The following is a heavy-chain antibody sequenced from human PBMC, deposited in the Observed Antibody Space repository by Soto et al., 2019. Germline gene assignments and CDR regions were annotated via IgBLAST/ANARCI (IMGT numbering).Heavy chain of an antibody. CDR3: ARDLPYYDFWSNYGMDV. V-gene: IGHV1-18*01. D-gene: IGHD3-3*01. CDR1: GYTFTSYG. CDR2: ISAYNGNT. J-gene: IGHJ6*02. Sequence: GASVKVSCKASGYTFTSYGISWVRQAPGRGLEWMGWISAYNGNTNYAQKLRGRVTMTTDTSTSTAYMELRSLRSDDTAVYYCARDLPYYDFWSNYGMDVWGQGTTVTVSS.